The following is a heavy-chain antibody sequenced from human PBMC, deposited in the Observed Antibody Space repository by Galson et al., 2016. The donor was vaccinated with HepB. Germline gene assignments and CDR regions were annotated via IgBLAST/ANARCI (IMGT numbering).Heavy chain of an antibody. J-gene: IGHJ5*01. V-gene: IGHV3-30*18. CDR3: VKDTWWGSSWFDS. D-gene: IGHD2-8*02. CDR2: LSYDGSNK. Sequence: LRLSCAASGFTFSSYGMHWVRQVPGKGLEWVAVLSYDGSNKYYTDSVKGRFTISRDNSKNTLYLQMDSLRVEDTAVYYCVKDTWWGSSWFDSWGQGTLVTVSS. CDR1: GFTFSSYG.